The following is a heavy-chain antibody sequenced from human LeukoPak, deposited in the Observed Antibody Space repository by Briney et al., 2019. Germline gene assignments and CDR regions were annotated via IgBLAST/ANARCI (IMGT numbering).Heavy chain of an antibody. Sequence: GGSLRLSCAASGFIFNNYGLIWVRQAPGKGLQWVSAISNDGGGTTYADFVKGRFTISRDNSKNTLFLQMSSLRAEDTALYFCAKGGSGYFADLWGQGTLVTVSS. J-gene: IGHJ5*02. CDR1: GFIFNNYG. CDR2: ISNDGGGT. D-gene: IGHD3-22*01. CDR3: AKGGSGYFADL. V-gene: IGHV3-23*01.